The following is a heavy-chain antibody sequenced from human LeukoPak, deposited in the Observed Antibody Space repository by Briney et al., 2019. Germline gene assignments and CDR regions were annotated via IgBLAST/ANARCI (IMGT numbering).Heavy chain of an antibody. J-gene: IGHJ4*02. CDR1: GFSFSNYW. V-gene: IGHV3-7*01. CDR2: INRSGREK. Sequence: GGSLRLSCAASGFSFSNYWMSWVRQAPGKGLEWVANINRSGREKYYLDSVRGRFTISRDNARNSLYLEVNSLRAEDTAVYYCARDRPYFDSSDFSPRDYWGQGTLVSVSS. D-gene: IGHD3-22*01. CDR3: ARDRPYFDSSDFSPRDY.